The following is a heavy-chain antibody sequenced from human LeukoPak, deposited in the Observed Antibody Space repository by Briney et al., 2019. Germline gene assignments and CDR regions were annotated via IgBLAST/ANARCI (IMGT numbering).Heavy chain of an antibody. CDR1: GFTFSDYY. Sequence: TGGSLRLSCAASGFTFSDYYMSWIRQAPGKGLEWVSYISSSGSTIYYADSVKGRFTISRDNSKNTLYLQMNSLRAEDTAVYYCAKSPTYSSSWYWGQGTLVTVSS. J-gene: IGHJ4*02. V-gene: IGHV3-11*01. CDR2: ISSSGSTI. D-gene: IGHD6-13*01. CDR3: AKSPTYSSSWY.